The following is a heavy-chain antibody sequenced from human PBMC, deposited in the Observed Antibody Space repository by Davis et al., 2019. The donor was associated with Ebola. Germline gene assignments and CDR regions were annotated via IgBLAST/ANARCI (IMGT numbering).Heavy chain of an antibody. Sequence: GESLKISCAASGFIFSNYGMHWVRQAPDKGLEWVAFIRFDARSNYYIDSVKGRFTISRDNSKNTLYLQMNSLRGEDTAVYYCAKRSDYRSFDYWGQGTLVTVSS. D-gene: IGHD4-11*01. J-gene: IGHJ4*02. CDR1: GFIFSNYG. V-gene: IGHV3-30*02. CDR3: AKRSDYRSFDY. CDR2: IRFDARSN.